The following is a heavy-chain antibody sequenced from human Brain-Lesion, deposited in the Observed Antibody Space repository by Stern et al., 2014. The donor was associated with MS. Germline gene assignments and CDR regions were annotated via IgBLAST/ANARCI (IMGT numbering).Heavy chain of an antibody. CDR1: GFTFDDYA. CDR2: ISWNSGTI. D-gene: IGHD1-14*01. Sequence: QLVQSGGDLVQPGRSLRLSCAAFGFTFDDYAMPWVRQPPGKGLEWVAGISWNSGTIGYADSVKGRFTTSRDNAYSSLYLQMNSLRPEDTALYYCARDITGSSAYFAYWGQGTLVTVSS. V-gene: IGHV3-9*01. CDR3: ARDITGSSAYFAY. J-gene: IGHJ4*02.